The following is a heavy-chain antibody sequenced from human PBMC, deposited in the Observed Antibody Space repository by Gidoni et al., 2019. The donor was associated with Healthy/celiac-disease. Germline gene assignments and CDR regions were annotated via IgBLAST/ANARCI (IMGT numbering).Heavy chain of an antibody. Sequence: QVQLQESGPGLVKPSENLSLTCTVSGGSISSYYWSWIRQPPGKGLEWIGYIYYSGSTNSNPSLKSLVTISVDTSKNQSSLKLSSVTAADTAVYYCARVVRGVIATYWYFDLWGRGTLVTVSS. J-gene: IGHJ2*01. CDR2: IYYSGST. V-gene: IGHV4-59*01. CDR3: ARVVRGVIATYWYFDL. CDR1: GGSISSYY. D-gene: IGHD3-10*01.